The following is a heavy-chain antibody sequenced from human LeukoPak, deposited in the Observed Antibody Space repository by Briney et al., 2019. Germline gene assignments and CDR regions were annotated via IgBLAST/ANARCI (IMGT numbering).Heavy chain of an antibody. CDR1: GGSISSGGYY. J-gene: IGHJ3*02. V-gene: IGHV4-31*03. CDR2: IYYSGST. CDR3: ASTYCGGDCYSRGIGAFDI. D-gene: IGHD2-21*02. Sequence: PSETLSLTCTVSGGSISSGGYYWSWIRQRPGKGLEWIGYIYYSGSTYYNPSLKSRVTISVDTSKNQFSLKLSSVTAADTAVYYCASTYCGGDCYSRGIGAFDIWGQGTMVTVSS.